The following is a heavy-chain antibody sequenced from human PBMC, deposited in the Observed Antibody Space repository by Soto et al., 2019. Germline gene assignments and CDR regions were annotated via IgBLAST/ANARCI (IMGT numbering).Heavy chain of an antibody. V-gene: IGHV1-8*01. Sequence: ASVKVSCKASGYTFTSYEINWVRQATGQGLEWMGWMNPNSGNTGYAQKFQGRVTMTRNTSISTAYMELSSLRSEDTAVYYCARGGFLEWLSLYYYYGMDVWGQGTTVTVSS. CDR3: ARGGFLEWLSLYYYYGMDV. D-gene: IGHD3-3*01. J-gene: IGHJ6*02. CDR1: GYTFTSYE. CDR2: MNPNSGNT.